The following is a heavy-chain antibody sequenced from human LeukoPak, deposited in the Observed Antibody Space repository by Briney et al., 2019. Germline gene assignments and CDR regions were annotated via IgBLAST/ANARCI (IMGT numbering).Heavy chain of an antibody. J-gene: IGHJ3*02. CDR2: ISYIGST. D-gene: IGHD4-17*01. V-gene: IGHV4-59*11. CDR1: AYSFSSHY. CDR3: ARDLVTVTKGFDI. Sequence: PSETLSLTCAVSAYSFSSHYWTWIRQSPGKGLEWIGYISYIGSTNYNPSLKSRVTISIDTSKNLFSLKLRSVTAADTAVYYCARDLVTVTKGFDIWGQETMVSVSS.